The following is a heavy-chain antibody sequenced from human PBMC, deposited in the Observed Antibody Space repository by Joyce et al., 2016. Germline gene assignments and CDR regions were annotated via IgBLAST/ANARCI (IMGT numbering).Heavy chain of an antibody. J-gene: IGHJ4*02. CDR1: GFTVSANY. D-gene: IGHD3-10*01. CDR3: ARVRDSGSYYPFDY. V-gene: IGHV3-53*01. Sequence: EVQLVESGGGLIQPGGSLRLSCVASGFTVSANYMSWVRQAPGKGLEWISLIYAGGHSYYADSVNGRFTISRDNSKNILYLQMNSLRPEDTAVYYCARVRDSGSYYPFDYWGQGTLVTVSS. CDR2: IYAGGHS.